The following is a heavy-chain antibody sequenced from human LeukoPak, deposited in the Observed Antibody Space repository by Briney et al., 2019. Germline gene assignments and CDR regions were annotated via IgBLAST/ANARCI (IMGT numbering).Heavy chain of an antibody. J-gene: IGHJ3*02. CDR3: ARHPDYYDSSGHFYVEAFHI. V-gene: IGHV4-39*01. CDR1: GGSISSSSYY. Sequence: PSETLSLTCTVSGGSISSSSYYWGWIRQPPGKGLEWIGSVYYSGSTYYNPSLKSRVTISVDTSKNQYSLTLSSATAADTAVFYCARHPDYYDSSGHFYVEAFHIWGQGTMVTVSS. D-gene: IGHD3-22*01. CDR2: VYYSGST.